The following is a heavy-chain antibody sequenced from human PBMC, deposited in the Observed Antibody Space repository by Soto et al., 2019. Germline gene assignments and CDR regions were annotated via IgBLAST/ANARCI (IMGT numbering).Heavy chain of an antibody. J-gene: IGHJ6*02. CDR3: ARAAVRYQLLYYYGMDV. V-gene: IGHV3-30-3*01. D-gene: IGHD2-2*01. CDR2: ISYDGSNK. CDR1: GFTFSSYA. Sequence: PGGSLRLSCAASGFTFSSYAMHWVRQAPGKGLEWVAVISYDGSNKYYADSVKGRFTISRDNSKNTLYLQMNSLRAEDTAVYYCARAAVRYQLLYYYGMDVWGQGTTVTVSS.